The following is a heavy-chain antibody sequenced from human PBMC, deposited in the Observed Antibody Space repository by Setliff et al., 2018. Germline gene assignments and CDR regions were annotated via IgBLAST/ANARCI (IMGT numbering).Heavy chain of an antibody. D-gene: IGHD6-19*01. CDR2: ISWNSDII. CDR3: VKDGSVSGRNYYYMDV. J-gene: IGHJ6*03. V-gene: IGHV3-9*01. Sequence: SLKISCGGSGFNFNNYAMHWVRQSPGKGLEWVSGISWNSDIIGYADSAEGRFTISRDNARNSLYLLMNRLTAEDTASYYCVKDGSVSGRNYYYMDVWGKGTTVTVS. CDR1: GFNFNNYA.